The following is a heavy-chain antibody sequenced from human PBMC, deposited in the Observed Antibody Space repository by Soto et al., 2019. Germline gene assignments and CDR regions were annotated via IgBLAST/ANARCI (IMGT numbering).Heavy chain of an antibody. J-gene: IGHJ4*02. V-gene: IGHV1-69*01. CDR1: GGTFSSYA. CDR3: ARAHVCYFDS. CDR2: IIPIFGTA. D-gene: IGHD2-8*01. Sequence: QVQLVQSGAAVKKPGSSVKVSCQASGGTFSSYAISWVRQAPRQGLDCMGAIIPIFGTANYAQKFHGRVTISAHESTSTAYIELSRLRSEDTAVDYCARAHVCYFDSWGQGTPVTVSS.